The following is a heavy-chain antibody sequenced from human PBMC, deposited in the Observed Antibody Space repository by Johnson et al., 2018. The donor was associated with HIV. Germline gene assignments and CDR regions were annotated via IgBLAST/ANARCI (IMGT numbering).Heavy chain of an antibody. CDR1: GFTFSNAW. D-gene: IGHD6-13*01. CDR3: TTDWYSSSWYGALDAFDI. V-gene: IGHV3-15*01. J-gene: IGHJ3*02. CDR2: IKSKTDGGTT. Sequence: VQLVESGGGLVKPGGSLRLSCAASGFTFSNAWMSWVRQAPGKGLEWVGRIKSKTDGGTTDYAAPVKGRFTISRDDSKNTLYLQINSLKTEDTAVYYCTTDWYSSSWYGALDAFDIWGQGTMVTVSS.